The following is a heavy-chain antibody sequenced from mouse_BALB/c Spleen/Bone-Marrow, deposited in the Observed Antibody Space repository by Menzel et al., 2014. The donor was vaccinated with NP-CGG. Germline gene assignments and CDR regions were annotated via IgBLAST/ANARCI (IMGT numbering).Heavy chain of an antibody. CDR3: ARDEYYAMDY. J-gene: IGHJ4*01. CDR2: IRTKDNGYTT. CDR1: GFTFTDYY. Sequence: EVKVVDSGGGLVQPGGSLRLSCATSGFTFTDYYMSWVRQPPGKALEWLGFIRTKDNGYTTEYSASVKGRFTISRDNSQSILYLQMNTLRAEDSATYYCARDEYYAMDYGGQGTSVTVSS. V-gene: IGHV7-3*02.